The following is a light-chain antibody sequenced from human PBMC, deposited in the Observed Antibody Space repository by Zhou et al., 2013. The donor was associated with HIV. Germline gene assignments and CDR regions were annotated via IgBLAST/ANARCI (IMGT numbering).Light chain of an antibody. CDR1: QSVRSY. CDR3: QQST. V-gene: IGKV3-11*01. Sequence: EIVLTQSPATLSLSPGERATLSCTASQSVRSYLAWYQQKPGQAPRLLIFDASNRATGIPARFSGSGSGTDFTLTISRLEPEDFAVYYCQQSTFGPGTKVDIK. CDR2: DAS. J-gene: IGKJ3*01.